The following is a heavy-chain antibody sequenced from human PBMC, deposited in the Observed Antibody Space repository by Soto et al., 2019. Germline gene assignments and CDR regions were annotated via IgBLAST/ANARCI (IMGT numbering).Heavy chain of an antibody. J-gene: IGHJ6*02. Sequence: QVQLVESGGGVVQPGRSLRLSCAASGFTFSSYAMYWVRQAPGKGLEWVAVISYDGSNKYYADSVKGRFTISRDNSKNTLYLQMTSLRVEDTAVYYCARAGCDGGTCYTLVGLRYGMDVWGQWTTVTVSS. V-gene: IGHV3-30-3*01. D-gene: IGHD2-15*01. CDR3: ARAGCDGGTCYTLVGLRYGMDV. CDR2: ISYDGSNK. CDR1: GFTFSSYA.